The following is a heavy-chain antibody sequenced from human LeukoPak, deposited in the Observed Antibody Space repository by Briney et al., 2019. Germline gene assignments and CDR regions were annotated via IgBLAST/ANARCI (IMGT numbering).Heavy chain of an antibody. CDR1: GGTFSSYA. V-gene: IGHV1-69*05. D-gene: IGHD3-3*01. Sequence: SVKVSCKVSGGTFSSYAISWVRQAPGQGLEWMGGIIPIFGTANYAQKFQGRVTITTDESTSTAYMELSSLRSEDTAVYYCARDRDFGVVVSGFDPWGQGTLVTVSS. J-gene: IGHJ5*02. CDR3: ARDRDFGVVVSGFDP. CDR2: IIPIFGTA.